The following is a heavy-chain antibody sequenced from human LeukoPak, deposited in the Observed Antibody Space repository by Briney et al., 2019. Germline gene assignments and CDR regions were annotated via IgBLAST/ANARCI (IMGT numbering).Heavy chain of an antibody. CDR3: ARDQRCSRFDGGCDQWFFDL. CDR1: GGSISGYY. J-gene: IGHJ5*02. V-gene: IGHV4-59*01. D-gene: IGHD3-22*01. CDR2: IYHSGFS. Sequence: SETLSLTCTVSGGSISGYYWSWLRQSPEKGLEWIGYIYHSGFSHYNPSLRSRVTISVDLSRNQFSLQLTSATAADTAMYYCARDQRCSRFDGGCDQWFFDLWGQGTLVTVSS.